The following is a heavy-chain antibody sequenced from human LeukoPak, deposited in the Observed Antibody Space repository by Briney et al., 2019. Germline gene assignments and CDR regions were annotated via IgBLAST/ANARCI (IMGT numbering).Heavy chain of an antibody. D-gene: IGHD5-12*01. V-gene: IGHV3-23*01. CDR3: AKTHYDLLDV. Sequence: GGSLRLSCAASGFSFSTSPMSWVRQPPGKGLEWVSAMNNGPGATFYRASVRGRLTISRDDSKSTLYLQMNSLRAEDTGTYYCAKTHYDLLDVWGQGTTVTVSS. CDR1: GFSFSTSP. J-gene: IGHJ6*02. CDR2: MNNGPGAT.